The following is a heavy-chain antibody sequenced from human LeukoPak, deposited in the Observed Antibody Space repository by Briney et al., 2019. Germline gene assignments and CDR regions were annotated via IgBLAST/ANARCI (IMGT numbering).Heavy chain of an antibody. Sequence: GGSLRLSCAASGFTFSSYAMSWVRQAPGKGLGWVSAISGSGGSTYYADSVKGRFTISRDNSKNTLYLQMNSLRAEDTAVYYCAKAREQWLVLDYFDYWGQGTLVTVSS. D-gene: IGHD6-19*01. J-gene: IGHJ4*02. CDR1: GFTFSSYA. CDR2: ISGSGGST. V-gene: IGHV3-23*01. CDR3: AKAREQWLVLDYFDY.